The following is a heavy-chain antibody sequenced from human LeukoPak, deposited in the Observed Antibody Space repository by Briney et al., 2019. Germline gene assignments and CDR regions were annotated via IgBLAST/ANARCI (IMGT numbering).Heavy chain of an antibody. J-gene: IGHJ4*02. D-gene: IGHD6-19*01. CDR2: VDSEDGEK. Sequence: ASVKVSCKVSASTLTEISMGWVLHTPGKGLEWMGDVDSEDGEKINAEEYQGKVTMTEDTSTDTAYIELSSMRSEDTAVYYCPTDTLAVAGSGFDYWGQGTLVTVSS. CDR1: ASTLTEIS. CDR3: PTDTLAVAGSGFDY. V-gene: IGHV1-24*01.